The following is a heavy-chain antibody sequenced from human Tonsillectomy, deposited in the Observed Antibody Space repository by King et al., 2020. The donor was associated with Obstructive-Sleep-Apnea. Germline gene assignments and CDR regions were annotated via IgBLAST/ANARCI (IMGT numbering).Heavy chain of an antibody. V-gene: IGHV4-4*07. CDR2: IYTSGST. Sequence: VQLQESGPGLVKPSETLSLTCTVSGGSISSYYWSWIRQPAGKGLEWMGRIYTSGSTNYHPSLKSRGTMSVATSKNQFSLKLSSVTAADTAVYWCSRDWDYGDYFDYWGQGTLVTVSS. CDR1: GGSISSYY. J-gene: IGHJ4*02. D-gene: IGHD4-17*01. CDR3: SRDWDYGDYFDY.